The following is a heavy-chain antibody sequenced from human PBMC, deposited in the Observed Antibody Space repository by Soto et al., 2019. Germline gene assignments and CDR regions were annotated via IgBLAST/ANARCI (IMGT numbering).Heavy chain of an antibody. D-gene: IGHD6-19*01. CDR3: ARDTGSIAVAGNLDY. J-gene: IGHJ4*02. CDR2: ISAYNGNT. V-gene: IGHV1-18*01. CDR1: GYTFTSYG. Sequence: ASVKVSCKASGYTFTSYGISWVRQAPGQGLEWMGWISAYNGNTNYAQKLQGRVTMTTDTSTSTAYVELRSLRSDDTAVYYCARDTGSIAVAGNLDYWGQGTLVTVSS.